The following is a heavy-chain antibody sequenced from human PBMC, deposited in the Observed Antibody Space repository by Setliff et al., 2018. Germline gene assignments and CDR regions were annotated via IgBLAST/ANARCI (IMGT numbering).Heavy chain of an antibody. J-gene: IGHJ4*02. CDR3: ARDLTSSWYAGSAY. Sequence: GGSLRLSCAASEFTVSNNEMSWVRQAPGKGLEWVSSISGGSTSYADSRTGRFTISRDNSKDTLYLQMNSLRVDDTAVYYCARDLTSSWYAGSAYWGQGTLVTVSS. CDR1: EFTVSNNE. CDR2: ISGGST. V-gene: IGHV3-66*01. D-gene: IGHD6-13*01.